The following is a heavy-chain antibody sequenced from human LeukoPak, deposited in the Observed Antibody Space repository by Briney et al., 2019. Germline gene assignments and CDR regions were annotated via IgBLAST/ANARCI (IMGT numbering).Heavy chain of an antibody. CDR1: GFSFGRYS. Sequence: PGGSLRLSCAASGFSFGRYSMDWVRQAPGKGLAWIAYISDDGRTKYYADSVKGRLTISRDNDNDSVFLEMNSLRNEDTAVYYCSRERFYGMDVWGQGTTVSVTS. CDR2: ISDDGRTK. V-gene: IGHV3-48*02. D-gene: IGHD3-16*01. CDR3: SRERFYGMDV. J-gene: IGHJ6*02.